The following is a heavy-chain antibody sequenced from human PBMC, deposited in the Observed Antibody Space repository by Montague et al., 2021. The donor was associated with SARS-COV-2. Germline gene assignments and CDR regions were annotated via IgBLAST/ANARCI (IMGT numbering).Heavy chain of an antibody. D-gene: IGHD1-1*01. CDR3: AREGTGTNYYYYGMGV. CDR1: GGSISSYY. Sequence: SETLSLTCTVSGGSISSYYWSWIRQPPGKGLEWIGYIYYSGSTNYNPSLKSRVTISVDTSKNQFSLKLSSVTAADTAVYYCAREGTGTNYYYYGMGVWGQGTTVTVSS. CDR2: IYYSGST. V-gene: IGHV4-59*01. J-gene: IGHJ6*02.